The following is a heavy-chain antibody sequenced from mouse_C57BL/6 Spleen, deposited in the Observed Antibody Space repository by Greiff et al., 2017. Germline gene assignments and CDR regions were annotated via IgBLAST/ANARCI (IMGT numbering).Heavy chain of an antibody. V-gene: IGHV1-80*01. CDR1: GYAFSSYW. CDR2: IYPGDGDT. CDR3: ASSLYGSSSYAMDY. Sequence: VKVVESGAELVKPGASVKISCKASGYAFSSYWMNWVKQRPGKGLEWIGQIYPGDGDTNYNGKFKGKATLTADKSSSTAYMQLSSLTSEDSAVYFCASSLYGSSSYAMDYWGQGTSVTVSS. D-gene: IGHD1-1*01. J-gene: IGHJ4*01.